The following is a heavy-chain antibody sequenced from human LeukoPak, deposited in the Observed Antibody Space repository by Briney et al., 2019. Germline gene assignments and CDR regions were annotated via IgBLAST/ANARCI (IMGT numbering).Heavy chain of an antibody. Sequence: SETLSLTCTVSSGSISSYHWSWIRQPAGKGLEWIGRIYTSGSTNYNPSLKSRVTMSVDTSKNQFSLKLSSVTAADTAVYYCARDGGVRGVNWFDPWGQGTLFTVSS. D-gene: IGHD3-10*01. J-gene: IGHJ5*02. CDR1: SGSISSYH. CDR3: ARDGGVRGVNWFDP. V-gene: IGHV4-4*07. CDR2: IYTSGST.